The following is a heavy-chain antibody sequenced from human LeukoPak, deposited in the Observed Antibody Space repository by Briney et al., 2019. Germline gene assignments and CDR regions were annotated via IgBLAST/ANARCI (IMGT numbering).Heavy chain of an antibody. CDR3: ARLFHYYDSSGYALDY. Sequence: SVMVSCKASGGTFSSYAISWVRQAPGQGLEWMGGIIPIFGTANYAQKFQGRVTITADESTSTAYMELSSLRSEDTAVYYCARLFHYYDSSGYALDYWGQGTLVTVSS. D-gene: IGHD3-22*01. CDR1: GGTFSSYA. V-gene: IGHV1-69*01. CDR2: IIPIFGTA. J-gene: IGHJ4*02.